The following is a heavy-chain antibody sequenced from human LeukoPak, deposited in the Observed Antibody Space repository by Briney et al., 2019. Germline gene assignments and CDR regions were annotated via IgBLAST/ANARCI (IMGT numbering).Heavy chain of an antibody. CDR2: IYSGGST. CDR1: GFTVGSNY. CDR3: ARVGPGYSYGYFDY. J-gene: IGHJ4*02. D-gene: IGHD5-18*01. Sequence: GGSLRLSCTASGFTVGSNYMSWVRQAPGKGLEWVSVIYSGGSTYYADSVKGRFTISRDNSKNTLYLQMNSLRVEDTAVYYCARVGPGYSYGYFDYWGQGTLVTVSS. V-gene: IGHV3-66*01.